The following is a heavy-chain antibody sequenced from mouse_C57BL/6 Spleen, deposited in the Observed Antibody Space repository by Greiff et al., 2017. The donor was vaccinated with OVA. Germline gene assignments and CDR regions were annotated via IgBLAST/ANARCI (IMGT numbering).Heavy chain of an antibody. Sequence: QVQLQQPGTELVKPGASVKLSCKASGYTFTSYWMHWVKQRPGQGLEWIGNINPSNGGTNYNEKFKSKATLTVDKSSSTAYMQLSSLTSEDSAVYYCARGRFFAVVETDYAMDYWGQGTSVTVSS. CDR1: GYTFTSYW. D-gene: IGHD1-1*01. V-gene: IGHV1-53*01. CDR3: ARGRFFAVVETDYAMDY. J-gene: IGHJ4*01. CDR2: INPSNGGT.